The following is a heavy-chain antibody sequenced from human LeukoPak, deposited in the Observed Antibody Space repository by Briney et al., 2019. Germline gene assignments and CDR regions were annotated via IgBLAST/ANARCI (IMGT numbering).Heavy chain of an antibody. CDR1: GFTSKDYC. J-gene: IGHJ6*03. Sequence: PGGSLRLSCAVSGFTSKDYCMNWVRQAPGKGLEWVSSISPSSGYIYYADSVKGRFTISRDNAKKSLYLQMNSLRAEDTAVYYCARDSGRFLEWITYVDVWGKGPTVTVSS. CDR3: ARDSGRFLEWITYVDV. V-gene: IGHV3-21*01. D-gene: IGHD3-3*01. CDR2: ISPSSGYI.